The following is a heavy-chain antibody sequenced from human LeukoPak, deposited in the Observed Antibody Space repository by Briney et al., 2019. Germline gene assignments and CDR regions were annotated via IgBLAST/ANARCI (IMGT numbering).Heavy chain of an antibody. J-gene: IGHJ6*03. D-gene: IGHD2-21*02. CDR1: GYTFTGYY. CDR3: EVTGDYYYMDV. V-gene: IGHV1-2*02. CDR2: INPNSGGT. Sequence: VGSVKVSCKASGYTFTGYYMHWVRQAPGQGLEWMGWINPNSGGTNYAQKFQGRVTMTRDTSISTAYMELSRLRSDDTAVYYSEVTGDYYYMDVWGKGTTVTVSS.